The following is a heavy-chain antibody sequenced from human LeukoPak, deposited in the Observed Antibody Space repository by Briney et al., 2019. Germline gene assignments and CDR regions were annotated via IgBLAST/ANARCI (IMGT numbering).Heavy chain of an antibody. D-gene: IGHD3-22*01. CDR2: ISYDGSNK. V-gene: IGHV3-30*01. Sequence: GRSLRLSCAASGFTFSSYAMHWVRQAPGKGLEWVAVISYDGSNKYYADSVKGRFTISRDNSKNTLYLQMNSLRAEDSAVYYCARDVYDSSGYSYWGQGTLVTVSS. CDR1: GFTFSSYA. CDR3: ARDVYDSSGYSY. J-gene: IGHJ4*02.